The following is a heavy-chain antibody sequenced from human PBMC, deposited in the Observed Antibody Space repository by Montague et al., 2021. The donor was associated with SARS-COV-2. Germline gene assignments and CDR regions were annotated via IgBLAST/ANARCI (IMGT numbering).Heavy chain of an antibody. Sequence: SETLSLTCTVSGGSLNKHYWSWIRKAPGKELEWLGNIFHKGNTXXXVXXWGRVSMSLDTPQNQFSLRLTSLTAADTAVYYCARSISSSGARDNWGQGILVTVS. CDR3: ARSISSSGARDN. J-gene: IGHJ4*02. CDR2: IFHKGNT. V-gene: IGHV4-59*11. CDR1: GGSLNKHY. D-gene: IGHD3-22*01.